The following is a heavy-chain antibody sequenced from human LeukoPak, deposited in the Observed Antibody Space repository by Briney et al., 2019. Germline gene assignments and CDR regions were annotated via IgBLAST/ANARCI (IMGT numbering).Heavy chain of an antibody. D-gene: IGHD2-8*01. CDR2: INHSGST. CDR1: GGSFSGYY. Sequence: SETLSLTSAVYGGSFSGYYWSWIRQPPGKGLEWIGEINHSGSTNYNPSLKSRVTISVDTSKNQFSLKLSSVTAADTAVYYCAREREDIKLMLYAYYFDYWGQGTLVTVSS. CDR3: AREREDIKLMLYAYYFDY. V-gene: IGHV4-34*01. J-gene: IGHJ4*02.